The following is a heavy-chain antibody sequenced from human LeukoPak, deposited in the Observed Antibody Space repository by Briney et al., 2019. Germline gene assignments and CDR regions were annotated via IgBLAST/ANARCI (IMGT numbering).Heavy chain of an antibody. CDR3: ARGGSVVADFEY. Sequence: PSETLSLTCIVSGGSISSSNYYWGWIRQSPGKGLEWIGSIYSRGSTYYNPSLKSRVIVSSDMSKNQFSLKLSSVTAADTAVYYCARGGSVVADFEYWGQGTLVTVSS. CDR1: GGSISSSNYY. J-gene: IGHJ4*02. V-gene: IGHV4-39*07. D-gene: IGHD2-15*01. CDR2: IYSRGST.